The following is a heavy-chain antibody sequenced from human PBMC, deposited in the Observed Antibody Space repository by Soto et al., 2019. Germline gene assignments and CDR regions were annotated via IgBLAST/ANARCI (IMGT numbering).Heavy chain of an antibody. CDR3: AKLFGVSPSIWWFGDYDMDV. CDR2: INAGNGNT. D-gene: IGHD3-10*01. J-gene: IGHJ6*02. V-gene: IGHV1-3*01. CDR1: GYTFTGYA. Sequence: ASVKVSCKASGYTFTGYAMHWVRQAPGQRLEWMGWINAGNGNTKYSQKFQGRVTITRDTSASTAYMELSSLRAEDTAVYYCAKLFGVSPSIWWFGDYDMDVWGQGTTVTVSS.